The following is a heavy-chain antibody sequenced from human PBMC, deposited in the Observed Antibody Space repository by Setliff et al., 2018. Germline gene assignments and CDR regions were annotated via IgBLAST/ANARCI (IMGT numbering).Heavy chain of an antibody. J-gene: IGHJ4*02. V-gene: IGHV3-53*01. CDR1: GFTVSSNY. CDR2: IYSGGST. Sequence: GSLRLSCAASGFTVSSNYMSWVRQAPGKGLEWVSVIYSGGSTYYADSVKGRFTISRDNSKNTLYLQMNSLRAEDTAVYYCARSLVGATYSVYFDYWGQGALVTVSS. D-gene: IGHD1-26*01. CDR3: ARSLVGATYSVYFDY.